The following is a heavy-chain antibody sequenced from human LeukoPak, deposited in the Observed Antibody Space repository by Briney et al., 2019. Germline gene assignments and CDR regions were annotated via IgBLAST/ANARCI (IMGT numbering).Heavy chain of an antibody. V-gene: IGHV3-21*01. CDR1: GFIFSTYT. J-gene: IGHJ6*02. CDR2: ISSSSSHI. CDR3: ARDLLWFGELFSGMDV. Sequence: GGSLRLSCAASGFIFSTYTMNWVRQAPGKGLEWVSSISSSSSHIYYAASVKGRFTISRDNSKNTLYLQMNSLRAEDTAVYYCARDLLWFGELFSGMDVWGQGTTVTVSS. D-gene: IGHD3-10*01.